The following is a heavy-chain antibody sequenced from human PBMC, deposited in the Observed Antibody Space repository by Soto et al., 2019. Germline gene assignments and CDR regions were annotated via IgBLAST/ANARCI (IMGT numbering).Heavy chain of an antibody. CDR2: ISYDGSNK. CDR3: AKVNTRIVPAADYYYYYGMDV. V-gene: IGHV3-30*18. CDR1: GFTFSSYG. D-gene: IGHD2-2*01. Sequence: GGSLRLSCAASGFTFSSYGMHWVRQAPGKGLEWAAVISYDGSNKYYADSVKGRFTISRDNSKNTLYLQMNSLRAEDTAVYYCAKVNTRIVPAADYYYYYGMDVWGQGTTVTVSS. J-gene: IGHJ6*02.